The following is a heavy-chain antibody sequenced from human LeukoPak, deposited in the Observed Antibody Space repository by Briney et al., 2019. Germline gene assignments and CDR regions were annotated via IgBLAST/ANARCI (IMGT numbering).Heavy chain of an antibody. CDR1: GFTFSNYS. V-gene: IGHV3-21*01. CDR2: ISSSSAYI. Sequence: SGGSLRLSCAASGFTFSNYSMNWVRQAPGKGLEWVSSISSSSAYIYYADSVKGRFTISRDNSKNTLYLQMNSLRAEDTAVYYCARGPARLGVYFDYWGQGTLVTVSS. J-gene: IGHJ4*02. D-gene: IGHD7-27*01. CDR3: ARGPARLGVYFDY.